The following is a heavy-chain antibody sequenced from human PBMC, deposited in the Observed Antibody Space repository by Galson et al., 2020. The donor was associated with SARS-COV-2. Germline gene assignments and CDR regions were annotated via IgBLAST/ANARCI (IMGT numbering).Heavy chain of an antibody. V-gene: IGHV3-7*01. CDR2: IKQDGSEK. D-gene: IGHD5-12*01. CDR1: GFTFSSYW. J-gene: IGHJ6*02. CDR3: ARDGYSGYDYKYYYYYGMDV. Sequence: GGSLRLSCAASGFTFSSYWMSWVRQAPGKGLEWVANIKQDGSEKYYVDSVKGRFTISRDNAKNSLYLQMYSLRAEDTAVYYCARDGYSGYDYKYYYYYGMDVWGQGTTVTVSS.